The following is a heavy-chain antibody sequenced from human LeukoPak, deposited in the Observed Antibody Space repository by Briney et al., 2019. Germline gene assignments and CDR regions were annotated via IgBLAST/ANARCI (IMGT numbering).Heavy chain of an antibody. CDR1: GFTFSSYA. Sequence: GGSLRLSCAASGFTFSSYAMSWVRQAPGKGLEWVSAISGSGGSTYYADSVKGRFTISRDNSKNTLHLQMSSLRAEDTAVYYCARDLAMYYYDSSGCLDYWGQGTLVTVSS. V-gene: IGHV3-23*01. J-gene: IGHJ4*02. D-gene: IGHD3-22*01. CDR2: ISGSGGST. CDR3: ARDLAMYYYDSSGCLDY.